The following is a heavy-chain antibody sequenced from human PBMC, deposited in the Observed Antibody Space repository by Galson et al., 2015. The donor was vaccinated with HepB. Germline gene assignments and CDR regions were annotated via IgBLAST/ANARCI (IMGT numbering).Heavy chain of an antibody. V-gene: IGHV5-51*03. CDR3: ARVADPTATIAAAGSGYYYYGMDV. CDR1: GYSFTSYW. D-gene: IGHD6-13*01. J-gene: IGHJ6*02. CDR2: IYPGDSDT. Sequence: QSGAEVKKPGESLKISCKGSGYSFTSYWIGWVRQMPGKGLEWMGIIYPGDSDTRYSPSFQGQVTISADKSISTAYLQWSSLKASDTAMYYCARVADPTATIAAAGSGYYYYGMDVRGQGATVTVSS.